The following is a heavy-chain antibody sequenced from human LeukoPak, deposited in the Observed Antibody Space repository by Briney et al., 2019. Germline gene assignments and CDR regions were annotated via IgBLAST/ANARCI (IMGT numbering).Heavy chain of an antibody. D-gene: IGHD1-14*01. CDR3: TRYNNDHIDY. V-gene: IGHV3-33*01. CDR1: GFTFGGYG. J-gene: IGHJ4*02. Sequence: PGGSLRLSCAVSGFTFGGYGMHWFRQTPGKGLEWVAVIAYDGSRAFYADSVKGRFTISRDNSKNTMSVQMDDLRAEDTAVYYCTRYNNDHIDYWGQGTLVTVSS. CDR2: IAYDGSRA.